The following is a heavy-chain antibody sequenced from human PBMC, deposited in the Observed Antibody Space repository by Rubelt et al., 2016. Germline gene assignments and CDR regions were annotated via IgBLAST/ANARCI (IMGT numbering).Heavy chain of an antibody. CDR1: GFTFSFYA. CDR3: VFDF. Sequence: EVQLVESGGGLVQPGGSLRLSCAASGFTFSFYAMSWVRQAPGKGLELVSAMSGSGGSTYYAASEKGRFTISRGKSRITQYLQLNSLGAEDAALYYCVFDFWGQGTRVTVAS. V-gene: IGHV3-23*04. CDR2: MSGSGGST. J-gene: IGHJ4*02.